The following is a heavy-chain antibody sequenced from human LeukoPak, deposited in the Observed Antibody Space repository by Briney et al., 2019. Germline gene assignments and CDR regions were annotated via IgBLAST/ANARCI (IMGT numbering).Heavy chain of an antibody. CDR3: ARDNYCSSTDCYNFDY. Sequence: GRSLRLSCAASGFAFSGYGMHWVRQAPGKGLEWVAVIWYDGSNKYYEDSVKGRFTVSRDTSTNTLYLQMNSLRVGDTAVYYCARDNYCSSTDCYNFDYWGQGTLVTVSS. CDR2: IWYDGSNK. V-gene: IGHV3-33*01. CDR1: GFAFSGYG. J-gene: IGHJ4*02. D-gene: IGHD2-2*02.